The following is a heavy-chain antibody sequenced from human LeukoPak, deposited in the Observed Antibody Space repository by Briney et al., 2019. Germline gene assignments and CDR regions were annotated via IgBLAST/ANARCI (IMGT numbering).Heavy chain of an antibody. CDR2: ISSSSSYI. J-gene: IGHJ6*03. V-gene: IGHV3-21*01. CDR3: ARLDAEVATGYYYYYMDV. Sequence: KTGGSLRLSCAASGFTFSSYSMNWVRQAPGKGLEWVSSISSSSSYIYYADSVKGRFTISRDNAKNSLYLQMNSLRAEDTAVYYCARLDAEVATGYYYYYMDVWGKGTTVTISS. CDR1: GFTFSSYS. D-gene: IGHD5-12*01.